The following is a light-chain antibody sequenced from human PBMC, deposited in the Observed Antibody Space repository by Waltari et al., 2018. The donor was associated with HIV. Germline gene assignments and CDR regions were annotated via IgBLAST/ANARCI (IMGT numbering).Light chain of an antibody. CDR2: AKS. J-gene: IGLJ3*02. CDR3: QSSDIRLHGLWV. V-gene: IGLV1-40*01. CDR1: KSNIGAGHD. Sequence: QSLLTQPPSVSATPGQRITISCTGNKSNIGAGHDVHWYRQLPGTATRLLIFAKSNRPAGGPDRISGSKSTASASLAITGLQAEDEGYYYCQSSDIRLHGLWVFGGGTKVTVL.